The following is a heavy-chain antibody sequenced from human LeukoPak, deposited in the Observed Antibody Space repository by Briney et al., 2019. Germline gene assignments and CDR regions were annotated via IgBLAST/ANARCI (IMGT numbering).Heavy chain of an antibody. Sequence: SETLSLTCAVYGGSFSGYYWSWIRQPPGKGLEWIGEINHSGSTNSNPSLKSRVTISVDTSKNQFSLKLSSVTAADTAVYYCARLAVVTTLIDYWGQGTLVTVSS. CDR3: ARLAVVTTLIDY. J-gene: IGHJ4*02. V-gene: IGHV4-34*01. CDR2: INHSGST. D-gene: IGHD4-23*01. CDR1: GGSFSGYY.